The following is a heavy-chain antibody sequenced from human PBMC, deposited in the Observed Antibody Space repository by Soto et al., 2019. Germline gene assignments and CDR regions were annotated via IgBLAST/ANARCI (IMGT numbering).Heavy chain of an antibody. CDR3: AKDFRYCSGGSCPGYFDY. Sequence: GGSLRLSCAASGFTFSSYAMSWVRQAPGKGLEWVSAISGSGGSTYYADSVKGRFTISRDNSKNTLYLQMNSLRAEDTAVYYCAKDFRYCSGGSCPGYFDYWGQGTLVTVSS. CDR2: ISGSGGST. J-gene: IGHJ4*02. CDR1: GFTFSSYA. V-gene: IGHV3-23*01. D-gene: IGHD2-15*01.